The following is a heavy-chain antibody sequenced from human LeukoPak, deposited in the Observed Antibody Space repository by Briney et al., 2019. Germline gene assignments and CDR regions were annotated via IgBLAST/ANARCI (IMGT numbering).Heavy chain of an antibody. CDR2: IKQDGSEK. Sequence: GGSLRLSCAASGFTFSSYCMSWVRQAPGKGLEWVANIKQDGSEKYYVDSVKGRFTISRDNAKNSLYLQMNSLRAEDTAVYYCARGKLVLRDYWGQGTLVTVSS. J-gene: IGHJ4*02. CDR3: ARGKLVLRDY. V-gene: IGHV3-7*01. CDR1: GFTFSSYC.